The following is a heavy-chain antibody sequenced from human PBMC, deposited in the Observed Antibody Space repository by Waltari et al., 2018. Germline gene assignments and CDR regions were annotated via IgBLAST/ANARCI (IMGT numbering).Heavy chain of an antibody. CDR2: IYSGGDT. CDR3: ARETGVAVAGYGLDI. V-gene: IGHV3-53*01. J-gene: IGHJ6*02. D-gene: IGHD2-15*01. Sequence: VHVEESGGGLMQPGGSLRLSCAASGFTVSSFYRAWVRQAPGKGLAWVSLIYSGGDTYYADSVKGRFTISRDNSKNMVYLQMNSLRADDTAVYYCARETGVAVAGYGLDIWGQGTTVTVSS. CDR1: GFTVSSFY.